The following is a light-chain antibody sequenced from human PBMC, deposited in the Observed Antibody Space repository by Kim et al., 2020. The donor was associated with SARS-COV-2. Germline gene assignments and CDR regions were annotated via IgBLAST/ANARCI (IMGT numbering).Light chain of an antibody. CDR3: QQYVNLPYT. CDR2: QAS. V-gene: IGKV1-33*01. CDR1: KHIREH. J-gene: IGKJ2*01. Sequence: SASVGDRVTITCQASKHIREHLNWYQHTPGKAPQLLIYQASILETGVSSRFSGSGYGTYFTLTINSLRPEDAATYYCQQYVNLPYTFGQGTKLEI.